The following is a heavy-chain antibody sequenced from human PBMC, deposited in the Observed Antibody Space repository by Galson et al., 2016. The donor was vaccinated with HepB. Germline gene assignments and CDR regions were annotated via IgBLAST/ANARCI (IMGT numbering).Heavy chain of an antibody. CDR2: ISSSSSYT. J-gene: IGHJ3*02. D-gene: IGHD3-22*01. CDR3: AREGFYYDSSGYYHDAFDI. V-gene: IGHV3-11*05. Sequence: SLRLSCAASGFIFSDSYMNWIRQAPGKGLEWVSYISSSSSYTNYADSVKGRFTISRDNAKNSLYLQMNSLRAEDTAVYYCAREGFYYDSSGYYHDAFDIWGQGTMVTVSS. CDR1: GFIFSDSY.